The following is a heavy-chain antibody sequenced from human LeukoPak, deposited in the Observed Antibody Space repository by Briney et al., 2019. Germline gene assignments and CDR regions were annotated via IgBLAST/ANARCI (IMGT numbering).Heavy chain of an antibody. V-gene: IGHV1-69*04. D-gene: IGHD6-13*01. CDR3: AREAEEYSSSSGVRY. CDR2: IIPILGIA. J-gene: IGHJ4*02. CDR1: GGTFSSYA. Sequence: GASVKVSCKASGGTFSSYAISWVRQAPGQGLEWMGRIIPILGIANYAQKFQGRVTITADKSTSTAYMELSSLRSEDTAVYYCAREAEEYSSSSGVRYWGQGTLVTVSS.